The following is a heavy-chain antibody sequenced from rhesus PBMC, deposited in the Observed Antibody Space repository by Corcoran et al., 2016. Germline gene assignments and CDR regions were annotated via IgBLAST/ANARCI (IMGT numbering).Heavy chain of an antibody. CDR2: IDPSDSDT. CDR3: AKSRDSSGWAGDY. V-gene: IGHV5-20*01. J-gene: IGHJ4*01. Sequence: EVQLVQSGAEVKRPGESLKISCKTSGYSFTSYWISWVRQMPGNGLEWMGAIDPSDSDTRYNPSFQGQVTISADKSISTAYLQWSRLKASDTATYYCAKSRDSSGWAGDYWGQGVLVTVSS. CDR1: GYSFTSYW. D-gene: IGHD6-31*01.